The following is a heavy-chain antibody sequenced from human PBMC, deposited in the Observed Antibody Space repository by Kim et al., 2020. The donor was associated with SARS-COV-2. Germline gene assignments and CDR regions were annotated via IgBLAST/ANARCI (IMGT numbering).Heavy chain of an antibody. Sequence: YYADSVKGRLTISRDNSKNTLYLQMNSLRAEDTAVYYCARESSTWELLDYWGQGTLVTVSS. D-gene: IGHD1-26*01. J-gene: IGHJ4*02. V-gene: IGHV3-33*01. CDR3: ARESSTWELLDY.